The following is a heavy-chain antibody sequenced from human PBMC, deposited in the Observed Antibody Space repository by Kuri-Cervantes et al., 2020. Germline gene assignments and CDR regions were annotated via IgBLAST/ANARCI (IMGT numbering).Heavy chain of an antibody. CDR2: IYYSGST. CDR3: ARDPVTYCSSTSCYGGWFDP. CDR1: GGSVSSGSYY. V-gene: IGHV4-61*01. D-gene: IGHD2-2*01. J-gene: IGHJ5*02. Sequence: GSLRLSCTVSGGSVSSGSYYWSWIRQPPGKGLEWIGYIYYSGSTNYNPSLKSRATISVDTSKNQFSLKLSSVTAADTAVYYCARDPVTYCSSTSCYGGWFDPWGQGTLVTVSS.